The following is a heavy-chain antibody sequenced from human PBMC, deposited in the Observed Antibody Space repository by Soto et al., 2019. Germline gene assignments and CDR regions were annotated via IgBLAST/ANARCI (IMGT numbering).Heavy chain of an antibody. V-gene: IGHV3-53*01. D-gene: IGHD3-22*01. CDR3: ARGNYDSSGLFDY. CDR2: IYSGGST. J-gene: IGHJ4*02. Sequence: GGSLRLSCAASGFTVSSDYMSWVRQAPGKGLEWVSVIYSGGSTYYADSVKGRFTISRDNSKNTLYLQMNSLRAEDTAVYYCARGNYDSSGLFDYWGQGTLVTAPQ. CDR1: GFTVSSDY.